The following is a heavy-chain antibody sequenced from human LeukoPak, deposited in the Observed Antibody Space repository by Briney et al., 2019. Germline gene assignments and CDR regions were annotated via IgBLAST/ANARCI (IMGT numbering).Heavy chain of an antibody. V-gene: IGHV3-7*01. CDR3: ARLGRITMFRGTDY. CDR1: GFTFNTYW. CDR2: INQDGSEK. Sequence: GGSLRLSCAASGFTFNTYWMSWVRQAPGKRLEWVANINQDGSEKYYVDSVRGRFTISRDNAKDSLWLQMNSLRAEDTAVYYCARLGRITMFRGTDYWGQGTLVTVSS. D-gene: IGHD3-10*01. J-gene: IGHJ4*02.